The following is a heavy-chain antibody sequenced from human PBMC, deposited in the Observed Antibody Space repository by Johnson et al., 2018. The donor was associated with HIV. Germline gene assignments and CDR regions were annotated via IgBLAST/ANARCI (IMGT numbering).Heavy chain of an antibody. Sequence: QVQLVESGGGVVQTGRSLRLSCASSGFSFSTYGMHWVRQAPGKGLEWVSVIYSGGKTYYADSVKGRFTISRDNSKNTLYLQMNSLKAEDTAVYYCVSSGCQRCAFDIWGQGTMVTVSS. CDR2: IYSGGKT. J-gene: IGHJ3*02. CDR1: GFSFSTYG. D-gene: IGHD6-19*01. CDR3: VSSGCQRCAFDI. V-gene: IGHV3-NL1*01.